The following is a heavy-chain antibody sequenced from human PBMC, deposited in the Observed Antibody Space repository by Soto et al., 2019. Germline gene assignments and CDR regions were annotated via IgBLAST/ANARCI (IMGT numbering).Heavy chain of an antibody. V-gene: IGHV4-34*01. D-gene: IGHD6-13*01. CDR3: VRDIAGDRRFEY. Sequence: SETLSLTCAVYGGSFSGYYWSWIRQPPGKGLEWIGEINHSGSTNYNPSLKSRVTISVDTSKNQFSLKLSSVTAADTAVYYCVRDIAGDRRFEYCGQG. CDR2: INHSGST. CDR1: GGSFSGYY. J-gene: IGHJ4*02.